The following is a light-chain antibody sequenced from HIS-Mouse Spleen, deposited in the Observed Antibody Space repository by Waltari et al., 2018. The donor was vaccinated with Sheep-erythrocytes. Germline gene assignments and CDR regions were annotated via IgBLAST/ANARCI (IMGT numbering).Light chain of an antibody. CDR2: LGS. J-gene: IGKJ4*01. V-gene: IGKV2-28*01. CDR1: QSLLHSNGYNY. Sequence: EIVLTQSPATLSLSPGERATLSCRASQSLLHSNGYNYLDWYLQKPGQSPQLLIYLGSNRASGVPDRFSGSGSGTDFTLKISRVEAEDVGVYYCMQALQTPLTFGGGTKVEIK. CDR3: MQALQTPLT.